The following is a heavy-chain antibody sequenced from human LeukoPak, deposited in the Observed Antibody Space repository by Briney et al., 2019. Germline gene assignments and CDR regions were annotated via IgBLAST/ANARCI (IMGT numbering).Heavy chain of an antibody. CDR2: IYHSGST. D-gene: IGHD3-10*01. J-gene: IGHJ5*02. CDR1: GGSITSSNW. CDR3: ARGGYYGSGNDFRFDP. V-gene: IGHV4-4*02. Sequence: PSETLSLTCAVSGGSITSSNWWSWVRQPPGKGLEWIGEIYHSGSTNYNPSLKSRVTISVDTSKNQFSLKLSSVTAADTAIYYCARGGYYGSGNDFRFDPWGQGTLVTVSS.